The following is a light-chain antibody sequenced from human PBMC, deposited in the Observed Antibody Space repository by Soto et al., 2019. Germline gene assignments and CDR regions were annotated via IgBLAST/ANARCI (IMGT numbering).Light chain of an antibody. CDR2: GAS. CDR3: LQYSSSPLFT. J-gene: IGKJ3*01. V-gene: IGKV3-20*01. Sequence: ESVLTQSPGTLSLSPGERATLSCRASQSVSSSYLAWYQQKPGQAPRLLIYGASNRATGIPDRFSGSGSGTDFPLTISRLEPEDFAMYYCLQYSSSPLFTFGPGTKVDIK. CDR1: QSVSSSY.